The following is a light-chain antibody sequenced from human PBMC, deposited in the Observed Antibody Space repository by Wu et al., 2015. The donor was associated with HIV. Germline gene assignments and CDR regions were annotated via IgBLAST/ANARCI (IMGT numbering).Light chain of an antibody. CDR2: DAS. Sequence: IVMTQSPATLSLSPGERATLSCRASQSVSSKFAWYQQKPGQAPRLLIYDASTRAPGIPARFSGSGSGTEFTLTINNTQSEDFAVYFCQQYYDWPPVTFGGGTKVEI. V-gene: IGKV3-15*01. J-gene: IGKJ4*01. CDR3: QQYYDWPPVT. CDR1: QSVSSK.